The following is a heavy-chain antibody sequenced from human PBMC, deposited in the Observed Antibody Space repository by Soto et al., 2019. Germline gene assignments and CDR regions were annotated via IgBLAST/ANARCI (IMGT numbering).Heavy chain of an antibody. CDR3: VRDIGGSGWFAP. D-gene: IGHD2-15*01. CDR2: IYSSGTT. Sequence: SETLSLTCTVSGGSINNYYCSWIRQAAGKGLEWIGRIYSSGTTNYNPSLKSRVTMSVDMSKSQFSLTLRSVTAADTAVYYCVRDIGGSGWFAPWGQGTRVTVSS. V-gene: IGHV4-4*07. CDR1: GGSINNYY. J-gene: IGHJ5*02.